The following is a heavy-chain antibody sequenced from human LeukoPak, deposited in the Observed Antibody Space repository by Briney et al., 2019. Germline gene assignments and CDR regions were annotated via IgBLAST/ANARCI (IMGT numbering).Heavy chain of an antibody. CDR2: ITPDGNAA. CDR3: TRSGYSNGYDY. V-gene: IGHV3-74*03. Sequence: PGGSLRLSCVASGFTFSGHWMHSVRQVPGKGLMADPRITPDGNAAAYADSVKGRFTISRDNAKNTLYLEMNSLTAEDTALYHCTRSGYSNGYDYWGQGTLVTVSS. CDR1: GFTFSGHW. D-gene: IGHD2-15*01. J-gene: IGHJ4*02.